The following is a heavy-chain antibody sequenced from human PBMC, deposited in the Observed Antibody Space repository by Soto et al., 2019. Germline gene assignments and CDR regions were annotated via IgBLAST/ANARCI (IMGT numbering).Heavy chain of an antibody. CDR1: CGSLHRGGYY. D-gene: IGHD5-18*01. CDR2: IYYSGNT. Sequence: TLFLPCPFSCGSLHRGGYYWSLVRQHPGKGLEYIGYIYYSGNTYYNPSLKSRVAISGDTSKNEFSLKLSSVTAADTAVYYCATDTATVTGLTYWGQGTLVTVSS. CDR3: ATDTATVTGLTY. V-gene: IGHV4-30-4*08. J-gene: IGHJ4*02.